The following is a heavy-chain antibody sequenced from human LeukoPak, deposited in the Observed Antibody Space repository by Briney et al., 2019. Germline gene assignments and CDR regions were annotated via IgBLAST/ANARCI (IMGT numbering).Heavy chain of an antibody. D-gene: IGHD3-10*01. CDR2: IWYDGSNK. V-gene: IGHV3-33*01. J-gene: IGHJ3*02. CDR1: GFTFSSYG. CDR3: ARASDYYGSGSYWRNAFDI. Sequence: PGGSLRLSCAASGFTFSSYGMHWVRQAPGKGLEWVAVIWYDGSNKYYADSVKGRFTISRDNSKNSLYLQMNSLRAEDTAVYYCARASDYYGSGSYWRNAFDIWGQGTMVTVSS.